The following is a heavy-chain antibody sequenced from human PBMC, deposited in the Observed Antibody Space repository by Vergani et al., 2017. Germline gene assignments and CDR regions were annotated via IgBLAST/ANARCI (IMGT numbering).Heavy chain of an antibody. CDR3: ARNSVHGQQLFDY. Sequence: QVQLVESGGGLVKPGGSLRLSCAASGFTFSDYYMSWIRQAPGKGLEWVSYISSSSSYTNYADSVKGRFTISRDNAKNSLYLQKNSLRAEDTAVYYCARNSVHGQQLFDYWGQGTLVTVSS. V-gene: IGHV3-11*05. D-gene: IGHD6-13*01. J-gene: IGHJ4*02. CDR2: ISSSSSYT. CDR1: GFTFSDYY.